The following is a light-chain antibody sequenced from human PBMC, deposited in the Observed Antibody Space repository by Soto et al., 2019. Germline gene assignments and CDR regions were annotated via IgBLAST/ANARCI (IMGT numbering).Light chain of an antibody. CDR2: EGT. Sequence: QSVLTQPASVSGSPGQSITISCTGTSSDVGSYNSVSWYQQHPGKAPKLIVYEGTKRPSGVSNRFSGSKSGNPASLTISGLQAEDEANYYCCSYAGTATVFGTGTKVTVL. CDR3: CSYAGTATV. CDR1: SSDVGSYNS. J-gene: IGLJ1*01. V-gene: IGLV2-23*03.